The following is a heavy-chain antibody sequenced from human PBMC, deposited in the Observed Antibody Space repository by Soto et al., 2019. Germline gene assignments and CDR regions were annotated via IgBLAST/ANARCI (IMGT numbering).Heavy chain of an antibody. D-gene: IGHD6-13*01. Sequence: ETLSLTCTVSGGSIIGFYWSWVRQAPGKGLEWVANIKQDGSEKYYVDSVKGRFTISRDNAKNSLYLQMNSLRAEDTAVYYCARDGQLVINYFDYWGQGTLVTVSS. CDR3: ARDGQLVINYFDY. CDR1: GGSIIGFY. V-gene: IGHV3-7*01. J-gene: IGHJ4*02. CDR2: IKQDGSEK.